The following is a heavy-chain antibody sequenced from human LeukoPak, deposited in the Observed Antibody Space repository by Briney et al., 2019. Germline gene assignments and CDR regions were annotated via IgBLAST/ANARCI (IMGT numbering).Heavy chain of an antibody. CDR1: GGTFSSYA. D-gene: IGHD5-18*01. CDR2: IIPIFGTA. V-gene: IGHV1-69*01. Sequence: GASVKVSCKASGGTFSSYAISWVRQAPGQGLEWMGGIIPIFGTANYAQKFQGRVTITADESTSTAYMELSSPRSEDTAVYYCARDVNTAMVWSFDYWGQGTLVTVSS. J-gene: IGHJ4*02. CDR3: ARDVNTAMVWSFDY.